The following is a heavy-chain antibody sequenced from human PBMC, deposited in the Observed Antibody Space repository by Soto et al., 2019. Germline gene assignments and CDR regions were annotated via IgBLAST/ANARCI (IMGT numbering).Heavy chain of an antibody. D-gene: IGHD2-15*01. CDR1: GYTFTNYA. J-gene: IGHJ2*01. Sequence: QVQLAQSGAEVKKPGASVKVSCQASGYTFTNYAISWVRQAPGQGREWMGWISASTRNTDQAQNFQDRVTMTIDTSTNTANMELRSLRSDDTAVYYCARCYCSVGSCYACWHFDLWGRGTLVTVSS. CDR3: ARCYCSVGSCYACWHFDL. CDR2: ISASTRNT. V-gene: IGHV1-18*01.